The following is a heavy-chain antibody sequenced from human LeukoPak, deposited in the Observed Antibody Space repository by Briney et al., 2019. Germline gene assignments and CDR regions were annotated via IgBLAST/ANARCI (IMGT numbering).Heavy chain of an antibody. CDR3: AKGQGYYFDY. V-gene: IGHV3-23*01. CDR1: RFTFSSYA. Sequence: GGSLRLSCAASRFTFSSYAMSWVRQAPGKGLEWVSGISASGTNTYYPDSVKGRFTISRDNSKNTLYLQMDSLRPEDTAVYYCAKGQGYYFDYWGQGTLVTVSS. CDR2: ISASGTNT. J-gene: IGHJ4*02.